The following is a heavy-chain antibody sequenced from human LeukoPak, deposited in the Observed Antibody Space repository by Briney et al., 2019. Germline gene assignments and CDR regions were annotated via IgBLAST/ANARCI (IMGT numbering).Heavy chain of an antibody. CDR3: AREKIGYYDSSGRGWFDP. CDR2: IYYSGST. CDR1: GGSISSGGYS. Sequence: PSETLSLTCAVSGGSISSGGYSWSWLRQPPGKGLEWIGYIYYSGSTYYNPSLKSRVTISVDTSKNQFSLELTSVTAADTAVYYCAREKIGYYDSSGRGWFDPWGQGTLVTVSS. D-gene: IGHD3-22*01. V-gene: IGHV4-30-4*07. J-gene: IGHJ5*02.